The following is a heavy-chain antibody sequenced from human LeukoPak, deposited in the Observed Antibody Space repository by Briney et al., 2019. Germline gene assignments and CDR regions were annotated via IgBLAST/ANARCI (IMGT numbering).Heavy chain of an antibody. D-gene: IGHD5-18*01. CDR1: GGYISCSRGL. V-gene: IGHV4-39*01. CDR3: VSPRGFSYGYFDY. J-gene: IGHJ4*02. CDR2: IYYSKNT. Sequence: PSETLSLPCTFSGGYISCSRGLWGWSRQPPGKGLEGIGSIYYSKNTYYNPSLKSRVTISADTSKNQFSLTLGSVSPTDTAVYYCVSPRGFSYGYFDYWGQGTLVTVSS.